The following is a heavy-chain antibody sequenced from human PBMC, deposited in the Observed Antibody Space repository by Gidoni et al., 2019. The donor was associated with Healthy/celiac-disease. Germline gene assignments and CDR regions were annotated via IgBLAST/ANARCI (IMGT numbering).Heavy chain of an antibody. CDR2: IGTAGDT. V-gene: IGHV3-13*04. D-gene: IGHD2-15*01. Sequence: EVQLVESGGGLVQPGGSLRLSCAASGFTFSSYDMHWVRQATGKGLEWVSAIGTAGDTYYPGSVKGRFTISRENAKNSLYLQMNSLRAGDTAVYYCARGCSGGSCYGFDYWGQGTLVTVSS. J-gene: IGHJ4*02. CDR1: GFTFSSYD. CDR3: ARGCSGGSCYGFDY.